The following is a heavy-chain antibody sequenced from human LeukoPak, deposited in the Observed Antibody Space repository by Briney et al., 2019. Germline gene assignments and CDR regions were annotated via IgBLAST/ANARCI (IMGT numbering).Heavy chain of an antibody. CDR3: ARDLMGYSSSWTGMANDY. D-gene: IGHD6-13*01. V-gene: IGHV3-7*01. Sequence: GGSLRLSCAASGFTFSNFWMSWVRQAPGKGLEWVANIKQDGSEKYYVDSVKGRFTISRDNAKNSLYLQMNSLRAEDTAVYYCARDLMGYSSSWTGMANDYWGQGTLVTVSS. J-gene: IGHJ4*02. CDR1: GFTFSNFW. CDR2: IKQDGSEK.